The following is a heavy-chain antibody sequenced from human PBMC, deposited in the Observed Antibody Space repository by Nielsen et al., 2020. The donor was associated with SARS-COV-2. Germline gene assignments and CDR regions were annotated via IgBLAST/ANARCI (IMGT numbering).Heavy chain of an antibody. CDR1: GFTFSTFA. Sequence: GGSLRLSCAASGFTFSTFAIHWVRQVPGRGPEWVSGVNWNNDHIGYADSVRGRFTISRDNAKNSLYLQMSSLRAEDTAVYYCARDRSLVSFDVWGQGTMVTVS. J-gene: IGHJ3*01. D-gene: IGHD3-9*01. CDR2: VNWNNDHI. CDR3: ARDRSLVSFDV. V-gene: IGHV3-9*01.